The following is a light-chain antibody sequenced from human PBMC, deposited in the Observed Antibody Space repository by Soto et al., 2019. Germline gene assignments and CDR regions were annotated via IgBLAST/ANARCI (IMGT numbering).Light chain of an antibody. CDR3: QQHASYPRD. Sequence: DIQMTQSPSTLCEPVVPTVTITCRASQRISGWLAWHQQKPGKAPKLLIYDVSALKRGVPPRFSGTGSGTEFTLTISSLQPEDFATYYCQQHASYPRDFGQGTNVDIK. J-gene: IGKJ1*01. CDR2: DVS. V-gene: IGKV1-5*01. CDR1: QRISGW.